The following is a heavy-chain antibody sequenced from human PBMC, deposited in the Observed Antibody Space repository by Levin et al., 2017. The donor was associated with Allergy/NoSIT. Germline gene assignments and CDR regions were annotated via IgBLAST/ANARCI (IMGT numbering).Heavy chain of an antibody. Sequence: SCAASGFTFSSYRMNWVRQAPGKGLEWVSYISSSSSTIYYADSVKGRFTISRDNAKNSLYLQMNSLRAEDTAVYYCASSTVEYSYDYYFDYWGQGTLVTVSS. J-gene: IGHJ4*02. D-gene: IGHD5-18*01. CDR1: GFTFSSYR. CDR2: ISSSSSTI. CDR3: ASSTVEYSYDYYFDY. V-gene: IGHV3-48*01.